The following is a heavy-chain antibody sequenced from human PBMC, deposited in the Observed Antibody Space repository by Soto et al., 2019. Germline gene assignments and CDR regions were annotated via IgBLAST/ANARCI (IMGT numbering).Heavy chain of an antibody. CDR2: IIPIFGTA. CDR1: GGTFSSYA. CDR3: AINVGSYDSRGAGFFDY. D-gene: IGHD3-22*01. J-gene: IGHJ4*02. V-gene: IGHV1-69*01. Sequence: QVQLVQSGAEVKKPGSSVTVSCKAAGGTFSSYAISWVRQAPGQGLEWMGGIIPIFGTANYARKFQDRVTSTADESTSTAYMELSSLRSEDMAVYYCAINVGSYDSRGAGFFDYWGQGTLVTVSS.